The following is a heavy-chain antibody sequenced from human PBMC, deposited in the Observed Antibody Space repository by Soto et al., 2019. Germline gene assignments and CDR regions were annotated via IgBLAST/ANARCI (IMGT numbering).Heavy chain of an antibody. CDR2: FDPEDGET. CDR3: ATRSVQVVVLEGFFDI. Sequence: ASVKVSCKVSGYTLTELSMHWVRQAPGKGLEWMGGFDPEDGETVYAQKFQGRVTMTEDTSTDTAYMELSSLRSEDTAVYYCATRSVQVVVLEGFFDIWGQGTMVTVSS. V-gene: IGHV1-24*01. J-gene: IGHJ3*02. CDR1: GYTLTELS. D-gene: IGHD2-2*01.